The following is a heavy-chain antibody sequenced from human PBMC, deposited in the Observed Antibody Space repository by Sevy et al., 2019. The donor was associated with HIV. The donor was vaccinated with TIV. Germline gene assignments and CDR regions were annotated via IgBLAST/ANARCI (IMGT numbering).Heavy chain of an antibody. CDR3: ARRDDFDI. CDR1: GGSINSDH. V-gene: IGHV4-59*08. J-gene: IGHJ3*02. Sequence: SETLSLTCTVSGGSINSDHWNWIRQPPGKGLEWIGYVYYTGGTNYNPSLKNRVTISIDRTKNQFSLKLTSVTAADSCVYYCARRDDFDIWGQGTMVTVSS. CDR2: VYYTGGT.